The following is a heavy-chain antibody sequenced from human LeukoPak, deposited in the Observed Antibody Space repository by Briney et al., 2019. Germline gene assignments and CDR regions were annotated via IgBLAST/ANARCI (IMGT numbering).Heavy chain of an antibody. CDR3: ARARNDCGPRSYFDY. CDR2: ISAYNGNT. Sequence: ASVKVSCKASGYTFTSYGISWVRQVPGQGLEWMGWISAYNGNTNYAQKLQGRVTMTTDTSTSTAYMELRSLRSDDTAVYYCARARNDCGPRSYFDYWGQGTLVTVSS. D-gene: IGHD2-21*02. CDR1: GYTFTSYG. V-gene: IGHV1-18*01. J-gene: IGHJ4*02.